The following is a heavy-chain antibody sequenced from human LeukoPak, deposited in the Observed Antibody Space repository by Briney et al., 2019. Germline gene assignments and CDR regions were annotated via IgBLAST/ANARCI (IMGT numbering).Heavy chain of an antibody. V-gene: IGHV3-23*01. J-gene: IGHJ4*02. CDR2: INDDSYYT. Sequence: GGSLRLSCAASGFTFSTFAMSWVRQAPGKGLEWVSGINDDSYYTYYADSVKGRFTISRDNSENTLFLQMNSLRADDTALYYCAEEKKSGGWPFDYWGQGALVTVSS. D-gene: IGHD2-15*01. CDR1: GFTFSTFA. CDR3: AEEKKSGGWPFDY.